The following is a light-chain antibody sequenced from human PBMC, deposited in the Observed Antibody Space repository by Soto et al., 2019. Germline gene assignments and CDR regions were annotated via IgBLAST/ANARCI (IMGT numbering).Light chain of an antibody. V-gene: IGLV2-14*03. CDR1: SSDIGGYNY. CDR2: DVS. CDR3: SSYTSTSTLYV. Sequence: QSALTQPASVSGSPGQSITISCTGTSSDIGGYNYVSWYQQHPGKVPKLIIYDVSHLPSGVSDRFSDSKSGNAASLAISGLQAEDEADYYCSSYTSTSTLYVFGTGTKVTVL. J-gene: IGLJ1*01.